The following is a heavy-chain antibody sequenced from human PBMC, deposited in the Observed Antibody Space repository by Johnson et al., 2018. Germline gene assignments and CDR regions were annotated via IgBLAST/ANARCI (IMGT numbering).Heavy chain of an antibody. J-gene: IGHJ4*02. D-gene: IGHD2/OR15-2a*01. Sequence: VQLVESGAEVKKXGESLKISCKGSGYSFTSYWIGWVRQMPGKGLEWMGIIYPGDSDTRYSPSFQGQVTISADKSISTAYLQGSSLKAPDTAMYYCARPFRTTEGTQTLPQTDYWGQGTLVTVSS. CDR1: GYSFTSYW. CDR3: ARPFRTTEGTQTLPQTDY. CDR2: IYPGDSDT. V-gene: IGHV5-51*01.